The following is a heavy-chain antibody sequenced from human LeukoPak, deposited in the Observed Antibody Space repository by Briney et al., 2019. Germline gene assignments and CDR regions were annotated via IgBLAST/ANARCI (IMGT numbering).Heavy chain of an antibody. Sequence: ASVKVSCNASGYTFTSYGISWVRQAPGQGLEWMGWISAYNGNTNYAQKLQGRVTMTTDTSTSTAYMELRSLRSDDTAVYYCARDLYGAGQDAFDIWGQGTMVTVSS. J-gene: IGHJ3*02. CDR1: GYTFTSYG. D-gene: IGHD1-26*01. V-gene: IGHV1-18*01. CDR2: ISAYNGNT. CDR3: ARDLYGAGQDAFDI.